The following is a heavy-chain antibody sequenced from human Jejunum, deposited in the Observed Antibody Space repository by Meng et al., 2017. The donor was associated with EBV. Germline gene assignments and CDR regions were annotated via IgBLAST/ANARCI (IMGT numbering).Heavy chain of an antibody. CDR3: TRAGYYRFDY. CDR2: INPDGRTI. J-gene: IGHJ4*02. V-gene: IGHV3-74*01. Sequence: EVQVVGSGGGLLQPGGSLGLSCAASGFTLRDHWIHWVRQAPGEGLMWVSRINPDGRTINYGDSVKGRFTISRDNAKNTVYLQMNSLRAEDTAVYYCTRAGYYRFDYWGQGALVTVSS. CDR1: GFTLRDHW. D-gene: IGHD1-26*01.